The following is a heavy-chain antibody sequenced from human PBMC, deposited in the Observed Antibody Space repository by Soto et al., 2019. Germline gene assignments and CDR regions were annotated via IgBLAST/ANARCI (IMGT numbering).Heavy chain of an antibody. CDR2: VSYEGSVQ. CDR1: GFSFNNYG. Sequence: QVQLVESGGGVVQPGGSLRLSCAASGFSFNNYGMHWVRQAPGKGLEWVAVVSYEGSVQYYTDSAKGRFTISRDNSKNTLYLKMNSLRDEETAVYHCAKEISPKAGKWYFDLWGRGTLVTVSS. V-gene: IGHV3-30*18. D-gene: IGHD6-19*01. J-gene: IGHJ2*01. CDR3: AKEISPKAGKWYFDL.